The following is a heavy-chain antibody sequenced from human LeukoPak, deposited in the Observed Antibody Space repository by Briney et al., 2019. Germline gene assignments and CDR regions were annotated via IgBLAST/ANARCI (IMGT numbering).Heavy chain of an antibody. J-gene: IGHJ6*03. V-gene: IGHV1-8*03. CDR3: ARASRTTAAGYYYYYYYMDV. CDR2: MNPNSGNT. CDR1: GYTFTSYD. D-gene: IGHD6-13*01. Sequence: GASVKVSCKASGYTFTSYDINWVRQATGQGLEWMGWMNPNSGNTGYAQKFQGRVTITRNTSISTAYMELSSLRSEDTAVYYCARASRTTAAGYYYYYYYMDVWGKGTTVTVPS.